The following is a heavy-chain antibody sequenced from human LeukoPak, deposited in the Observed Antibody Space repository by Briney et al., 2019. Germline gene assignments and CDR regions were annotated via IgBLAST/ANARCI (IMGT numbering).Heavy chain of an antibody. V-gene: IGHV3-72*01. Sequence: GGSLRLSCGAYGFSFRDHYMDWVRQAPGKGLEWVGRIRNKANKYITDYAASVEGRFTISRDDSKNSLSLQMRSLKTGDTAVYYCARVTARSIDYWGQGTLVTVSS. J-gene: IGHJ4*02. CDR2: IRNKANKYIT. D-gene: IGHD2-21*02. CDR1: GFSFRDHY. CDR3: ARVTARSIDY.